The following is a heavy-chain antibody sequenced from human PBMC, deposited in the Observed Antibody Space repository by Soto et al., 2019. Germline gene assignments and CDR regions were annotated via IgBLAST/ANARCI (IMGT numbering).Heavy chain of an antibody. V-gene: IGHV5-10-1*01. CDR2: MDSINSYI. J-gene: IGHJ6*02. D-gene: IGHD1-1*01. CDR1: GYSLTTHW. CDR3: ARRFSGPKEEYNAYYFYGLDV. Sequence: PGAALKISWEGAGYSLTTHWNTWGRQTRGKGQEMMGRMDSINSYIHCSPSFQSHFTISVDRSISTAYLQWSRLEPSDNAIYFCARRFSGPKEEYNAYYFYGLDVWGQGTKVTVSS.